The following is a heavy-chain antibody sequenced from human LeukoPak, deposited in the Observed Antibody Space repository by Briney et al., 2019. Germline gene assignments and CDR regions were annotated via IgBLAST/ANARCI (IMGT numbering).Heavy chain of an antibody. CDR2: ISSSGSTI. V-gene: IGHV3-48*03. Sequence: GGSLRLSCAASGFTFSSYEMNWVRQAPGKGLEWVSYISSSGSTIYYADSVKGRFTIPRDNAKNSLYLQMNSLRAEDTAVYYCAAYCSSTSCYLTGYWGQGTLVTVSS. CDR1: GFTFSSYE. CDR3: AAYCSSTSCYLTGY. D-gene: IGHD2-2*01. J-gene: IGHJ4*02.